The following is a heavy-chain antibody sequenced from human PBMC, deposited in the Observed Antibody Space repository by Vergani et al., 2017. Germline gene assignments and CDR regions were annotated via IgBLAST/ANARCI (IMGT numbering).Heavy chain of an antibody. Sequence: EVQLVQSGAEVKKPGESLKISCKGSGYSFTSYWIGWVRQMPGKGLEWMVISYPGDSDTRYSLSFQGQVTISADKSISTAYLRWSTLKASDTAMYYCARCEEEAXIDYWGQGTLVTVSS. V-gene: IGHV5-51*01. CDR3: ARCEEEAXIDY. CDR1: GYSFTSYW. CDR2: SYPGDSDT. J-gene: IGHJ4*02.